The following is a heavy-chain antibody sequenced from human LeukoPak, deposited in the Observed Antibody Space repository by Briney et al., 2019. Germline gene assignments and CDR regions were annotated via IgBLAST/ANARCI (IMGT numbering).Heavy chain of an antibody. D-gene: IGHD3-10*01. J-gene: IGHJ4*02. CDR1: GYTFTGYY. CDR2: INPNSGGT. CDR3: ASCYYGSGSYYCGFDY. Sequence: ASVKVSCKASGYTFTGYYMHWVRQAPGQGLEWMGWINPNSGGTNYAQKFQGRVTMTRDTSISTDYMELSRLRSDDTAVYYCASCYYGSGSYYCGFDYWGQGTLVTVSS. V-gene: IGHV1-2*02.